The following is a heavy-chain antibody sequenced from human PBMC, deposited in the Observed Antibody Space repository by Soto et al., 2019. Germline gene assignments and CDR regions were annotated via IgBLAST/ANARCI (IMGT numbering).Heavy chain of an antibody. V-gene: IGHV4-59*08. CDR1: GGSISSYY. CDR3: ARLKSAAGIDHRYRLAV. Sequence: ETLSLTCTVSGGSISSYYWSWIRQPPGKGLEWIGYIYYSGSTNYNPSLKSRVTISVDTSKNQFSLKLSSVTAADTAVYYCARLKSAAGIDHRYRLAVWAQGTTVFGSS. J-gene: IGHJ6*02. CDR2: IYYSGST. D-gene: IGHD6-13*01.